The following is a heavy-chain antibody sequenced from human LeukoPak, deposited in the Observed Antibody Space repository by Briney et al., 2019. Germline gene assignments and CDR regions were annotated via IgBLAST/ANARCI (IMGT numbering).Heavy chain of an antibody. Sequence: GESLKISCKGSGYNFTNYWIGWVRPIPGKGLEWMGIIYPGDSDTTYSPSFQGQVTISADKSISTAYLQWSSLKASDTAMYYCARRRDGYNYVGTDYWGQGTLVTVSS. D-gene: IGHD5-24*01. CDR2: IYPGDSDT. V-gene: IGHV5-51*01. J-gene: IGHJ4*02. CDR1: GYNFTNYW. CDR3: ARRRDGYNYVGTDY.